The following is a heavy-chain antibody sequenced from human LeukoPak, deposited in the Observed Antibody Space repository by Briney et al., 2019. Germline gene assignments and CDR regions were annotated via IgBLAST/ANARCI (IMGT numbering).Heavy chain of an antibody. J-gene: IGHJ3*02. V-gene: IGHV3-23*01. Sequence: GGSLRLSCAASGFTFSGYVMTWVRQPPGKGLQWVADISGSGGSTYYADSVKGRFSISRDNSKNTLYLQLDSLRAEDTAVYYCARGWEFYNSNGYVFDIWGQGKMVTVSS. D-gene: IGHD3-22*01. CDR2: ISGSGGST. CDR1: GFTFSGYV. CDR3: ARGWEFYNSNGYVFDI.